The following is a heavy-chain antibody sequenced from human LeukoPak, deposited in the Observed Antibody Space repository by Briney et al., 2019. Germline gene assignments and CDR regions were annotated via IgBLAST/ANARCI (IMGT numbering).Heavy chain of an antibody. J-gene: IGHJ4*02. CDR3: ARSSGYMSY. CDR1: HYSISSNYY. V-gene: IGHV4-38-2*02. D-gene: IGHD3-22*01. Sequence: SETLSLTCTVSHYSISSNYYWGWIRQPPGKGLEWIGSIYHSGSTYYNPSLKSRVTISVNTSKNQFSLKLTSVTAADTAVYYCARSSGYMSYWGQGPWSPSPQ. CDR2: IYHSGST.